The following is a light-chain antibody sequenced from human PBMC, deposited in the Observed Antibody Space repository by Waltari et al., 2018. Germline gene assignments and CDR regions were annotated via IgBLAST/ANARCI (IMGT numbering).Light chain of an antibody. CDR2: DAS. CDR3: QQRSDWPT. Sequence: EIVLTQSPATLSLSPGDTATLPCRASQSVSSYLAWYQQKAGQAPRLLIYDASTRATGIPARFSGSGSGTYFTLTISSLEPEDFALYYCQQRSDWPTFGQGTRLEIE. V-gene: IGKV3-11*01. J-gene: IGKJ5*01. CDR1: QSVSSY.